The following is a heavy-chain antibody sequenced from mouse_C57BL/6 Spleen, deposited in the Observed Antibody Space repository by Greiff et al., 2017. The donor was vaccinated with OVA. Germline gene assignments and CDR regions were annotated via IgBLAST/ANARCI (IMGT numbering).Heavy chain of an antibody. CDR2: IDPETGGT. CDR1: GYTFTDYE. V-gene: IGHV1-15*01. D-gene: IGHD2-2*01. CDR3: TREGVTTGFAY. Sequence: QVQLQQSGAELVRPGASVTLSCKASGYTFTDYEMHWVKQTPVHGLEWIGAIDPETGGTAYNQKFKGKAILTADKSSSTAYMELRSLTSEDSAVYYCTREGVTTGFAYWGQGTLVTVSA. J-gene: IGHJ3*01.